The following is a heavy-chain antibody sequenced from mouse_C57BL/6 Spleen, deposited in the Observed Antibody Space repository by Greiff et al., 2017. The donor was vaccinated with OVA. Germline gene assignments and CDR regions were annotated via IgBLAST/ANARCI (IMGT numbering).Heavy chain of an antibody. D-gene: IGHD2-4*01. CDR1: GFTFSDYY. Sequence: EVQGVESGGGLVQPGGSLKLSCAASGFTFSDYYMYWVRQTPEKRLEWVAYISNGGGSTYYPDTVKGRFTISRDNAKNTLYLQMSRLKSEDTAMYYCARSYDYDDAWFAYWGQGTLVTVSA. CDR3: ARSYDYDDAWFAY. CDR2: ISNGGGST. J-gene: IGHJ3*01. V-gene: IGHV5-12*01.